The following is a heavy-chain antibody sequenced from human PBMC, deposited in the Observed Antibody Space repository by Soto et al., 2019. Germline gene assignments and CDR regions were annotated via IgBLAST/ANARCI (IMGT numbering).Heavy chain of an antibody. Sequence: VGSLRLSCAASGFTFSSYEMNWVRQAPGKGLEWVSYISSSGSTIYYADSVKGRFTISRDNAKNSLYLQMNSLRAEDTAVYYCATRYYYGSGSSSPRDNWFDPWGQGTLVTVSS. D-gene: IGHD3-10*01. CDR2: ISSSGSTI. V-gene: IGHV3-48*03. J-gene: IGHJ5*02. CDR3: ATRYYYGSGSSSPRDNWFDP. CDR1: GFTFSSYE.